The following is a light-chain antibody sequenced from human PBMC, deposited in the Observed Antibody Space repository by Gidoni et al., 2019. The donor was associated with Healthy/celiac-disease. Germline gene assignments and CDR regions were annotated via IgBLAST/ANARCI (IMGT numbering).Light chain of an antibody. V-gene: IGKV3-11*01. CDR1: QSVSSY. Sequence: EIVLTQSPATLSLSPGERATLSCRASQSVSSYLAWYQQKPGQAPRLLIYDASTRATGIPARFSGSGSGTDFTLTISSLEPEDFAVYYCQQRSNWPPPYTFGQXTKLEIK. J-gene: IGKJ2*01. CDR3: QQRSNWPPPYT. CDR2: DAS.